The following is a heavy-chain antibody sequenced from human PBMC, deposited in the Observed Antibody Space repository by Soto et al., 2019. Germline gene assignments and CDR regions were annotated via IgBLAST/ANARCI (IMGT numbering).Heavy chain of an antibody. J-gene: IGHJ6*02. CDR3: ARLSYSSSWRYYYYYYGMDV. CDR1: GYSFTSYW. CDR2: IYPGDSDT. V-gene: IGHV5-51*01. D-gene: IGHD6-13*01. Sequence: GESLKISCKGSGYSFTSYWIGWVRQMPGKGLEWMGIIYPGDSDTRCSPSFQGQVTISADKSISTAYLQWSSLKASDAAMYYCARLSYSSSWRYYYYYYGMDVWGQGTTVTVSS.